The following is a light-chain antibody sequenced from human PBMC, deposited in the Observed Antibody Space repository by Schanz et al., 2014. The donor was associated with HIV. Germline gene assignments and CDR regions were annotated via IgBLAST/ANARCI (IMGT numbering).Light chain of an antibody. CDR1: TSDIGNHDF. J-gene: IGLJ3*02. Sequence: QSALTQPPSASGSPGQSVTISCTGTTSDIGNHDFVSWYQQHPGKAPKLMIYDVTKRPSGVPARFSGSKSGNTASLTVSGLQAEDEAEYYCCSYAGSRSVFGGGTKLTVL. CDR3: CSYAGSRSV. CDR2: DVT. V-gene: IGLV2-8*01.